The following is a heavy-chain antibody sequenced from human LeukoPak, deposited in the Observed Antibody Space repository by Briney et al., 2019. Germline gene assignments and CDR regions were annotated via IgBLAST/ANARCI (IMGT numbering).Heavy chain of an antibody. J-gene: IGHJ4*02. CDR1: GFTFSGHA. CDR3: ARVKTEYYYDSSGRFDY. Sequence: TGGSLRLSCAASGFTFSGHAMSWVRQAPGKGLEWVSSISSSSSYIYYADSVKGRFTISRDNAKNSLYLQMNSLRAEDTAVYYCARVKTEYYYDSSGRFDYWGQGILVTVSS. D-gene: IGHD3-22*01. V-gene: IGHV3-21*01. CDR2: ISSSSSYI.